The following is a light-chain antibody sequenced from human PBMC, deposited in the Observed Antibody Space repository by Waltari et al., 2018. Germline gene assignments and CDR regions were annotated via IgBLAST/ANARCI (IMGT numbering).Light chain of an antibody. CDR1: SLRSYL. CDR3: NSRDSSGNHYV. Sequence: SSELTQDPAVSVALGQTVRITCQGDSLRSYLASWYQQKPGQAPVLVIYGKNNRPAGVPDRVSGSSSGITASLAITGAQAEDEADYYCNSRDSSGNHYVFGTGTKVTVL. CDR2: GKN. J-gene: IGLJ1*01. V-gene: IGLV3-19*01.